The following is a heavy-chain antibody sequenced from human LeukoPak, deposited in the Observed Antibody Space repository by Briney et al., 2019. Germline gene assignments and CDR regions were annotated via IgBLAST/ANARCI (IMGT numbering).Heavy chain of an antibody. CDR1: HFTFSSHA. D-gene: IGHD5-18*01. CDR3: AKTLFGFSYGKIDY. Sequence: GGSLRLSCATSHFTFSSHAMNWVRQAPGKGLEWVSSISDDDDSTYYADPVKGRSTISRDNSKNTLYLDMNNLRAEDTALYFCAKTLFGFSYGKIDYWGQGTLVTVSS. V-gene: IGHV3-23*01. J-gene: IGHJ4*02. CDR2: ISDDDDST.